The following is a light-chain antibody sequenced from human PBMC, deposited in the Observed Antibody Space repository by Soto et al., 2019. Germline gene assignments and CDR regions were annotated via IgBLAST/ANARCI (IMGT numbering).Light chain of an antibody. V-gene: IGKV1-9*01. CDR2: AAS. CDR1: QGISSY. Sequence: DIQLTQSPSFLSASVGDRVTITCRASQGISSYLAWYQQKPGKAPKLLIYAASTLQSWVPSRFSGSGSGTEFTLTISSLQPEDFATYYCQQLNSYPPTFGQGTKVDIK. J-gene: IGKJ1*01. CDR3: QQLNSYPPT.